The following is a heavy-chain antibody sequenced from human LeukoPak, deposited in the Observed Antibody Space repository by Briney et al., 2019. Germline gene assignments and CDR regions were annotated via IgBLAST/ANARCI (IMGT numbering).Heavy chain of an antibody. Sequence: GGSLRLSCVGSGYTFTTYGMSWVRQAPWKGLEWVSGLDNNGDNTYYADSVKGRFTISRDNSKNTLYLQMNSLRAEDTAVYYCARVRSSSWYFSFGYYYYYMDVWGKGTTVTVSS. J-gene: IGHJ6*03. D-gene: IGHD6-13*01. V-gene: IGHV3-23*01. CDR3: ARVRSSSWYFSFGYYYYYMDV. CDR2: LDNNGDNT. CDR1: GYTFTTYG.